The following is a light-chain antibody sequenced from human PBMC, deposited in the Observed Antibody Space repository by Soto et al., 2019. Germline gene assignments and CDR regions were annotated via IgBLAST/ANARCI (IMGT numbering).Light chain of an antibody. J-gene: IGLJ3*02. CDR2: EVT. V-gene: IGLV2-23*02. Sequence: QSVLTQPASVSGSPGQSITISCTRTSSEVGGYGLVNLVSWYQQHPGKAPKLIIYEVTRGPSGVSNRFSGSKSGDTASLTISGLQAEDEAYYCCCSYAGECLPWVFGGGTKLTVL. CDR3: CSYAGECLPWV. CDR1: SSEVGGYGLVNL.